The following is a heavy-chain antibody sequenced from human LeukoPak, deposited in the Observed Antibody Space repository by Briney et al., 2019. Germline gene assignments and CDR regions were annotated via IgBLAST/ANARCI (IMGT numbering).Heavy chain of an antibody. CDR3: AREATPPLSVMLTGFDP. CDR1: GGSISTYY. V-gene: IGHV4-4*07. Sequence: SETLSLTCTVSGGSISTYYRTWIRQPAGKGLEWIGRIYSSGNTIYNPSLRSRVTMSIDTSKNQFSLKLSSVTAADTAVYYCAREATPPLSVMLTGFDPWGQGTLVTVSS. D-gene: IGHD3-16*01. J-gene: IGHJ5*02. CDR2: IYSSGNT.